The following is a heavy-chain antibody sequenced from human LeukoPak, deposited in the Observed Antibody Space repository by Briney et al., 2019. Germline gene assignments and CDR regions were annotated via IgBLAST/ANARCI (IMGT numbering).Heavy chain of an antibody. CDR1: GFTVSSNY. J-gene: IGHJ3*02. V-gene: IGHV3-53*01. CDR2: IYSGGST. D-gene: IGHD4/OR15-4a*01. Sequence: GGSLRLSCAASGFTVSSNYMSWVRQAPGKGLGWVSVIYSGGSTYYADSVKGRFTISRDNSKNTLYLQMNSLRAEDTAVYYCAREANYARAFDIWGQGTMVTVSS. CDR3: AREANYARAFDI.